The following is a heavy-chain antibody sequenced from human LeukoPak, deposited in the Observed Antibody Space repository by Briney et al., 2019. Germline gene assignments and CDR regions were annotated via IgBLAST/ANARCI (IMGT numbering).Heavy chain of an antibody. J-gene: IGHJ4*02. Sequence: ASVTVSCKASGGTFSSYAISWVRQAPGQGLEWMGRIIPILGIANYAQKFQGRVTITADKSTSTAYMELSSLRSEDTAVYYCARARRDGYNTPFGYWGQGTLVTVSS. CDR2: IIPILGIA. CDR1: GGTFSSYA. CDR3: ARARRDGYNTPFGY. D-gene: IGHD5-24*01. V-gene: IGHV1-69*04.